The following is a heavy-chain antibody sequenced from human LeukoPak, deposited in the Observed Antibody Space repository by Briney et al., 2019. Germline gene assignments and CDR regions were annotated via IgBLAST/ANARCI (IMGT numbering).Heavy chain of an antibody. D-gene: IGHD3-22*01. CDR1: GFTFSSYA. V-gene: IGHV3-64D*09. J-gene: IGHJ4*02. CDR2: TSSNGGTI. Sequence: TGGSLRLSCSASGFTFSSYAMHWVRQAPGNGLEYVSATSSNGGTIYYADSAKGRFTISRDNSKNTLYLQMSSLRVEDTAVYYCVKGSEAYCDSKSDYWGQGTLVTVSS. CDR3: VKGSEAYCDSKSDY.